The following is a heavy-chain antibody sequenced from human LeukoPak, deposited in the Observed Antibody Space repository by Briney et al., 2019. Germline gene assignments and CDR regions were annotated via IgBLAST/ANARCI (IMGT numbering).Heavy chain of an antibody. CDR2: ISSSGSTI. CDR1: GFTFSDYY. D-gene: IGHD2-21*02. V-gene: IGHV3-11*01. J-gene: IGHJ3*02. Sequence: PGGSLRLSCAASGFTFSDYYMTWIRQAPGKGLEWVSYISSSGSTIYYADSVKGRFTISRDSAKNSLYLQMNSLRAEDTAVYYCARRVVTAIRDAFDIWGQGTMVTVSS. CDR3: ARRVVTAIRDAFDI.